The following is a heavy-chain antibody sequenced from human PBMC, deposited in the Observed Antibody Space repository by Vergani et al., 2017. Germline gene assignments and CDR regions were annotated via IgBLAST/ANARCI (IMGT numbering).Heavy chain of an antibody. D-gene: IGHD3-22*01. J-gene: IGHJ4*02. V-gene: IGHV3-30-3*01. CDR2: ISYDGSNK. Sequence: QVQLVESGGGVVQPGRSLRLSCAASGFTFSSYAMHWVRQAPGKGLEWVAVISYDGSNKYYADSVKGRFTISRDNSKNTLYLQMNRLRAEDTAVYYCARSSRGDYYDSSGYLDYWGQGTLVTVSS. CDR1: GFTFSSYA. CDR3: ARSSRGDYYDSSGYLDY.